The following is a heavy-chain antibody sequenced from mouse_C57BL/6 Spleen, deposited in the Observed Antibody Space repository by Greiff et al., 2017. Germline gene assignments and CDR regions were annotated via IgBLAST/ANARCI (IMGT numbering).Heavy chain of an antibody. CDR1: GYTFTSYD. D-gene: IGHD2-4*01. CDR2: IYPRDGST. Sequence: VQLQQSGPELVKPGASVKLSCKASGYTFTSYDINWVKQRPGQGLEWIGWIYPRDGSTKYNEKFKGKATLTVDTSSSTAYMELHSLTSADSAVYFSAQDYDYDVFAYWGQGTLVTVSA. CDR3: AQDYDYDVFAY. J-gene: IGHJ3*01. V-gene: IGHV1-85*01.